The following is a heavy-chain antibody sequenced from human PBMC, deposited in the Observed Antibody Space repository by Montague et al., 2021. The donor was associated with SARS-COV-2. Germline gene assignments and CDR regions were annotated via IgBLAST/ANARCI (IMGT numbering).Heavy chain of an antibody. V-gene: IGHV4-39*07. CDR1: GGSISSSTYY. CDR2: INHSGST. D-gene: IGHD4-17*01. Sequence: SETLSLTCTVSGGSISSSTYYWAWIRQPPGKGLEWIGEINHSGSTNYNPSLKSRVTISVDTSKNQFSLKLSSVTAADTAVYYCASVPTVTTYYYYYYGMDVWGQGTTVTVSS. J-gene: IGHJ6*02. CDR3: ASVPTVTTYYYYYYGMDV.